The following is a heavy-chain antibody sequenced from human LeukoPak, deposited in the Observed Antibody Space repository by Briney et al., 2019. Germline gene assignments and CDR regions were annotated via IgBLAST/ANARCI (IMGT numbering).Heavy chain of an antibody. CDR1: GGSFSGYY. V-gene: IGHV4-34*01. Sequence: PSETLSLTCAVYGGSFSGYYWSWIRQPPGKGLEWIGEINHSGSTNYNPSLKSRVTISVDTSKNQFSLKLSSVTAADTAVYYCARVYSSSWYGGRFDYWGQGTLVTVSS. D-gene: IGHD6-13*01. CDR2: INHSGST. J-gene: IGHJ4*02. CDR3: ARVYSSSWYGGRFDY.